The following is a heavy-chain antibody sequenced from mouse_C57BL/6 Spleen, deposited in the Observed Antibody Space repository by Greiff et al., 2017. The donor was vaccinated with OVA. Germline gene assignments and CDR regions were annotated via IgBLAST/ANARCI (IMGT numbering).Heavy chain of an antibody. CDR2: INPSNGGT. J-gene: IGHJ4*01. V-gene: IGHV1-53*01. CDR3: ARSTTVVAGYYAMDY. Sequence: QVQLQQPGTELEKPGASVKLSCKASGYTFTSYWMHWVKQRPGQGLEWIGNINPSNGGTNYNEKFKSKATLTVDKSSSTAYMQLSSLTSEDSAVYYCARSTTVVAGYYAMDYWGQGTSVTVSS. D-gene: IGHD1-1*01. CDR1: GYTFTSYW.